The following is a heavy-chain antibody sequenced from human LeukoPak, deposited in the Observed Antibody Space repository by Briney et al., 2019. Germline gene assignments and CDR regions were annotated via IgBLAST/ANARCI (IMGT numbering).Heavy chain of an antibody. J-gene: IGHJ4*02. D-gene: IGHD6-6*01. Sequence: SETLSLTRTVSGGSISSYYWSWIRQPPGKGLEWIGYIYYSGSTNYNPSLKSRVTISVDTSKNQFSLKLSSVTAADTAVYYCARGPLSSIAAQLDYWGQGTLVTVSS. CDR1: GGSISSYY. CDR2: IYYSGST. CDR3: ARGPLSSIAAQLDY. V-gene: IGHV4-59*08.